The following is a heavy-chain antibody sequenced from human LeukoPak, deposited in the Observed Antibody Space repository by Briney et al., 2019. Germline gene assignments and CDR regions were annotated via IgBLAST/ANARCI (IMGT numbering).Heavy chain of an antibody. J-gene: IGHJ4*02. CDR3: ARASGPVANLIDY. Sequence: PSETLSLTCTVSGGSISSYYWSWIRQPPGKGLEWIGYIYYSGSTNYNPSLKSRVTISVDTSKNQFSLKLSSVTAADTAVYYCARASGPVANLIDYWGQGTLVIVSS. D-gene: IGHD4-23*01. CDR1: GGSISSYY. V-gene: IGHV4-59*01. CDR2: IYYSGST.